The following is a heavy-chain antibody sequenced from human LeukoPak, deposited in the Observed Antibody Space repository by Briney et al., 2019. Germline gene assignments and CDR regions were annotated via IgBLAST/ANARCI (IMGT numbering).Heavy chain of an antibody. CDR3: ARTYCSSTSCPIDY. CDR2: INHSGST. CDR1: GVSFSGYY. D-gene: IGHD2-2*01. V-gene: IGHV4-34*01. J-gene: IGHJ4*02. Sequence: PSETLSLTCAVYGVSFSGYYWSWIRQPPGKGLEWVGEINHSGSTNYNPSLKSRVTISVDTSKNQFSLKLSSVTAADTAVYYCARTYCSSTSCPIDYWGQGTLVTVSS.